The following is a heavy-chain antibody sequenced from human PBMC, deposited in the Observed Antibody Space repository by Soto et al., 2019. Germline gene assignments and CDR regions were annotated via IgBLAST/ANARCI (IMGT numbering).Heavy chain of an antibody. CDR2: IDPSGGST. CDR1: GYSFSYY. J-gene: IGHJ4*02. CDR3: ARVPSSSWYGLGVYSFDY. D-gene: IGHD6-13*01. Sequence: QVQLVQSGAEVKKPGASVKVSCEASGYSFSYYLLWVRQAPGQGLEWMGIIDPSGGSTSYAQKFQDRVTMTRDTSTSTVYMELSSLGSEDTAVYYCARVPSSSWYGLGVYSFDYWGQGTLVTVSS. V-gene: IGHV1-46*01.